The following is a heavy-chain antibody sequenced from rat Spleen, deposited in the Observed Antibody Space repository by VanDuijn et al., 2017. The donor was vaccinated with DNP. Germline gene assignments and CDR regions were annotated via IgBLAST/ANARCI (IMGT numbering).Heavy chain of an antibody. Sequence: EVQLVESGGGLVQPGNSLKLSCAASGFTFSYYGMAWVRQTPMKGLEWVASISTGSGNTYYRDSVKGRFTISRDNAKNTQYLQMDSLRSEDTATYYCARATHTTGIPFYFDYWGQGVMVTVSS. CDR2: ISTGSGNT. CDR3: ARATHTTGIPFYFDY. CDR1: GFTFSYYG. J-gene: IGHJ2*01. V-gene: IGHV5S14*01. D-gene: IGHD1-7*01.